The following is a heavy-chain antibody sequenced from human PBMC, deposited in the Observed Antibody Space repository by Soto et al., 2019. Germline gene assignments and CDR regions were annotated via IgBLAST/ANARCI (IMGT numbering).Heavy chain of an antibody. D-gene: IGHD6-19*01. V-gene: IGHV3-15*01. CDR1: GFTFSNAW. CDR3: TTPQWLVHIDY. J-gene: IGHJ4*02. Sequence: VGSLRLSCAASGFTFSNAWMSWVRQAPGKGLEWVGRIKSKTDGGTTDYAAPVKGRFTISRDDSKNTLYLQMNSLKTEDTAVYYCTTPQWLVHIDYWGQGTLVTVSS. CDR2: IKSKTDGGTT.